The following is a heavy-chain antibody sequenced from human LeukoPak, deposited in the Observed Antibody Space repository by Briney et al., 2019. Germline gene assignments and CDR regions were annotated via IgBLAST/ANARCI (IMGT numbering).Heavy chain of an antibody. V-gene: IGHV3-30*02. CDR2: IQYDGSNK. CDR1: GFTFSSYD. Sequence: GGSLRLSCAASGFTFSSYDMHWVRQASGKGLEWVAFIQYDGSNKYYAVSVKGRFTISRDNSKNTLYLQMNILRAEDTAVYYCARGLYYYDTGGFPAWGQGTLVTVSS. D-gene: IGHD3-22*01. CDR3: ARGLYYYDTGGFPA. J-gene: IGHJ5*02.